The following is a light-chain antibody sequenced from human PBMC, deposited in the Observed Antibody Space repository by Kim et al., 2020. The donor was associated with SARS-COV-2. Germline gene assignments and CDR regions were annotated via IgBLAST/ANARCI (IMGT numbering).Light chain of an antibody. CDR1: QRVSGNQ. V-gene: IGKV3-20*01. Sequence: LTPGERAAVTCRASQRVSGNQLAGYQLRRGQAPRLLMYGVAARAPGIPDRFSVSGSGTEFVLTISRLEREDFALYDGQQYDNRPHTFGQGTKLEI. CDR2: GVA. J-gene: IGKJ2*01. CDR3: QQYDNRPHT.